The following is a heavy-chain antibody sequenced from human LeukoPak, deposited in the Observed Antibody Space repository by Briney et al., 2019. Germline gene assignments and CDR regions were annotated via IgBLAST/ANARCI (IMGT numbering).Heavy chain of an antibody. V-gene: IGHV3-23*01. Sequence: GGPLRLSCAASGFTFSSYAMSWVRQAPGKGLEWVSAISGSGGSTYDADSVKGRFTISRDRSKNTLVLQMNSLRAEDTAVYYCAKGPNYYYYYGMDVWGQGTTVTDSS. J-gene: IGHJ6*02. CDR1: GFTFSSYA. CDR2: ISGSGGST. CDR3: AKGPNYYYYYGMDV.